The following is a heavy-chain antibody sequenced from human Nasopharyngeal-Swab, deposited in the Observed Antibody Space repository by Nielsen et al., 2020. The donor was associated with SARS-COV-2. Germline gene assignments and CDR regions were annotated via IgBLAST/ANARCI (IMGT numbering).Heavy chain of an antibody. CDR1: GYTFNNYY. CDR3: ARRGRCSGSSCDMDV. Sequence: ASVKVSCKASGYTFNNYYIHWVRQAPGQGLEWMGMINPGSGGTTYGQKFQGRVTMTRDTSTSTVFMDLSSLRSEDTAVYYCARRGRCSGSSCDMDVWGQGTTVTVSS. V-gene: IGHV1-46*02. CDR2: INPGSGGT. J-gene: IGHJ6*02. D-gene: IGHD2-2*01.